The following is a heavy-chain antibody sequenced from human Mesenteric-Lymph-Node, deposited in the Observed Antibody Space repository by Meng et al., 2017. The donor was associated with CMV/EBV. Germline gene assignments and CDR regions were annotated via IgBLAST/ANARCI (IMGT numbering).Heavy chain of an antibody. V-gene: IGHV3-48*03. Sequence: GESLKISCAASGFTFSNYEMNWVRQAPGRGLEWVLYISSRGSTIYYADSVKGRFTISRDNAKHSLYLQMNSLRAEDTAVYYCARAYNSDTSGYSGSFGYWGQGT. CDR2: ISSRGSTI. CDR3: ARAYNSDTSGYSGSFGY. CDR1: GFTFSNYE. D-gene: IGHD3-22*01. J-gene: IGHJ4*02.